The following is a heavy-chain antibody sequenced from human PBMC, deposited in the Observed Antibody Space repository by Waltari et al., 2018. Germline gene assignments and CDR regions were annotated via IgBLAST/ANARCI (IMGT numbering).Heavy chain of an antibody. CDR1: GFKFSADA. CDR2: IGSSSSFM. Sequence: EVQLVESGGGLVKPGGSLRLSCVASGFKFSADAMNWVRKAPGKGLEWVSSIGSSSSFMDYADSVRGRFTVSRDNAKNTLYLQMDTLRAEDTAVYYCAREGAEQWVVEDYGMDVWGQGTTVTVSS. V-gene: IGHV3-21*02. D-gene: IGHD6-19*01. J-gene: IGHJ6*02. CDR3: AREGAEQWVVEDYGMDV.